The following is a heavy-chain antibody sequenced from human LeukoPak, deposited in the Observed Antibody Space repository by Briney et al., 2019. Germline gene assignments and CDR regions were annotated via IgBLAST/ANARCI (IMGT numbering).Heavy chain of an antibody. CDR3: ARHEGSLYSPYDY. Sequence: SETLSLTCTVSGGSISSPYWSWIRQPPGKGLEWIGYIYTSGNTNYNPSLKSRVTISVDTSKNQFSLKLSSVTAADTAVYYCARHEGSLYSPYDYWGQGTLVTVSS. D-gene: IGHD2-21*01. V-gene: IGHV4-4*09. J-gene: IGHJ4*02. CDR1: GGSISSPY. CDR2: IYTSGNT.